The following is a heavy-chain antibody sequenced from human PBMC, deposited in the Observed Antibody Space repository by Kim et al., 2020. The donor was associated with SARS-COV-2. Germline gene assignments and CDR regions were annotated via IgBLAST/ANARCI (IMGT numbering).Heavy chain of an antibody. CDR1: GFTFSSYG. CDR2: ISYDGSNK. D-gene: IGHD3-9*01. Sequence: GGSLRLSCAASGFTFSSYGMHWVRQAPGKGLEWVAVISYDGSNKYYADSVKGRFTISRDNSKNTLYLQMNSLRAEDTAVYYCAKERADYDILTGYLNPQRFDCFYGMDGWGQGTTVTVSS. V-gene: IGHV3-30*18. J-gene: IGHJ6*02. CDR3: AKERADYDILTGYLNPQRFDCFYGMDG.